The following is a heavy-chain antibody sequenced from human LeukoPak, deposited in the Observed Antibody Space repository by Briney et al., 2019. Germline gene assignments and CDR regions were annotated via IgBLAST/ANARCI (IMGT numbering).Heavy chain of an antibody. Sequence: SETLSLTCTVSGGSISSSSYYWGWIRQPPGKGLEWIGSIYYSGSTNYNPSLKSRVTISVDTSKNQFSLKLSSVTAADTAVYYCARVTVERYFDWFPSLYGMDVWGQGTTVTVSS. D-gene: IGHD3-9*01. CDR2: IYYSGST. CDR3: ARVTVERYFDWFPSLYGMDV. J-gene: IGHJ6*02. CDR1: GGSISSSSYY. V-gene: IGHV4-39*07.